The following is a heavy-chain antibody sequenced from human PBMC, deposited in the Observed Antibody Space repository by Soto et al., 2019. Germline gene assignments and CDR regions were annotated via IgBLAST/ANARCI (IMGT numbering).Heavy chain of an antibody. J-gene: IGHJ5*02. CDR2: VSSIGGIT. CDR3: STNYYDSSGYENWFDP. D-gene: IGHD3-22*01. Sequence: GSLRLSCATSGFTFSSYAMSWVRQAPGEGLEWVSAVSSIGGITYYTDSVKGRFTISRDDSKSIAYLQMNSLKTEDTAVYYCSTNYYDSSGYENWFDPRGQGTLVTVSS. V-gene: IGHV3-23*01. CDR1: GFTFSSYA.